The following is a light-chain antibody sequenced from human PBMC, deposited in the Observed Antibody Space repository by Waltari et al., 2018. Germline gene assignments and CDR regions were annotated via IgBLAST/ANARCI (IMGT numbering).Light chain of an antibody. V-gene: IGKV3-20*01. CDR2: GAS. CDR3: QQYGSSVLYT. CDR1: QRLTKNY. Sequence: EIVLTQSPCTLSLSPGERATLSCRTSQRLTKNYLDWYQQKPGQAPRLLLYGASSRAAGIPDRFSGSGSGTDFTLTISRLEPEDFAVYYCQQYGSSVLYTFGQGTKLEIK. J-gene: IGKJ2*01.